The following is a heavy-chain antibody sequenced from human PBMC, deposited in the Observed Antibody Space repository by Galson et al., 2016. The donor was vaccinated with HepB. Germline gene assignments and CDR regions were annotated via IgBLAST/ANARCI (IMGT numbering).Heavy chain of an antibody. CDR2: ISYNGGTT. J-gene: IGHJ4*02. Sequence: SLRLSCAAPGFIFSKYTMHWVRQAPGKGLQYVAVISYNGGTTHHADSVKGRFTISRDHSKNTLYLQMSSLRVEDTSVYFCVRQPTYGYPFDYWGQGTLVTVSS. D-gene: IGHD5-18*01. V-gene: IGHV3-64D*08. CDR1: GFIFSKYT. CDR3: VRQPTYGYPFDY.